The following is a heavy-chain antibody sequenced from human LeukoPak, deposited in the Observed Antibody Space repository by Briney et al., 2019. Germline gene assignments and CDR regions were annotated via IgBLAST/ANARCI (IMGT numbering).Heavy chain of an antibody. Sequence: SETLSLTCAVYGGSFSGYYWSWIRQPPGKGLEWIGSIYYSGSTFYNPSLKSRVTISVDSPKNQLSLKLSSVTAADTAVYYCARTRAYGGRPDYWGQGTLVTVSS. CDR1: GGSFSGYY. CDR3: ARTRAYGGRPDY. V-gene: IGHV4-34*01. D-gene: IGHD4-23*01. CDR2: IYYSGST. J-gene: IGHJ4*02.